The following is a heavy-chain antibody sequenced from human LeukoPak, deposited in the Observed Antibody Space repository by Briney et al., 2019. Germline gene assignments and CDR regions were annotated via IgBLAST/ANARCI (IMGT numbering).Heavy chain of an antibody. CDR2: ISPAGGTT. D-gene: IGHD6-19*01. CDR3: ARVSSGGWYDDLDY. V-gene: IGHV3-23*01. Sequence: GGSLRLSCAVSGFTFSSEAMGWVRQLPGGGLEWVSTISPAGGTTYYAESMKGRFTISRDNSKSTLYLQMNSLRVEDTAVYYYARVSSGGWYDDLDYWGQGTLVTVSS. CDR1: GFTFSSEA. J-gene: IGHJ4*02.